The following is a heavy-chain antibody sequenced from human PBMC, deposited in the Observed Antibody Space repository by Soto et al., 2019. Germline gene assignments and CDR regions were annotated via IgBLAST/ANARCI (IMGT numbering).Heavy chain of an antibody. Sequence: EVQLVESGGGLVQPGGCLRLSCAASGFTFSDHYMDWVRQAPGKGLEWVARTRNRANSYTTEYAASVKGRFTISRDNSKDSLYLRMNSLETEDTAVYYCTRSSGSYTYFDLWGRGTLVTVSS. CDR1: GFTFSDHY. V-gene: IGHV3-72*01. J-gene: IGHJ2*01. D-gene: IGHD1-26*01. CDR2: TRNRANSYTT. CDR3: TRSSGSYTYFDL.